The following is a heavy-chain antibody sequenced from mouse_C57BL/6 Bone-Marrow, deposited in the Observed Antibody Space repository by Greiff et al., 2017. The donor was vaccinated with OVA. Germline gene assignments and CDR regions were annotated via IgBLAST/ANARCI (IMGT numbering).Heavy chain of an antibody. CDR2: IRNKANNHAT. V-gene: IGHV6-6*01. CDR1: GFTFSDAW. Sequence: EVKLVESGGGLVQPGGSMKLSCAASGFTFSDAWMDWVRQSPEQGLEWVAEIRNKANNHATYYAGSVKGRFTISRDDSKSSVDLQINSLSAEDAGMYYCTSNYGWYLDGWGTGTTVTVSS. CDR3: TSNYGWYLDG. D-gene: IGHD1-1*01. J-gene: IGHJ1*03.